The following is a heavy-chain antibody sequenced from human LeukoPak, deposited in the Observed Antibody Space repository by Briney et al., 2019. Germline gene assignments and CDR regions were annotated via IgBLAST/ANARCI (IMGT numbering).Heavy chain of an antibody. CDR3: AKWLRVATTYFDY. CDR2: ISYDGSNK. CDR1: GFTFSSYA. J-gene: IGHJ4*02. V-gene: IGHV3-30*04. D-gene: IGHD5-24*01. Sequence: GGSLRLSCAASGFTFSSYAMHWVRQAPGKGLEGVAVISYDGSNKYYADSVKGRFTMSRDNSKNTLSLQMNTLRAEDTAEYYCAKWLRVATTYFDYWGQGALVTVSS.